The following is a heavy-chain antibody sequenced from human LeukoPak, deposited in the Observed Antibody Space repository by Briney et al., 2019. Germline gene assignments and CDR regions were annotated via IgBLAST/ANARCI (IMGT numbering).Heavy chain of an antibody. V-gene: IGHV3-30*02. CDR1: GFTFSSYG. Sequence: GGSLRLSCAASGFTFSSYGMHWVRQAPGKGLEWVAFIRYDGSNKYYADSVKGRFTISRDNSKNTLYLQMNSLRAEDTAVYYCAKEIWPTVTTPGWTYFDYWGQGTLVTVSS. D-gene: IGHD4-17*01. CDR3: AKEIWPTVTTPGWTYFDY. J-gene: IGHJ4*02. CDR2: IRYDGSNK.